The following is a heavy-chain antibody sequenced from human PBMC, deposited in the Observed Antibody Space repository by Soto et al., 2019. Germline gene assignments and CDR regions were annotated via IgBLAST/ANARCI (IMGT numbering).Heavy chain of an antibody. CDR2: IRQDGNVQ. CDR1: GFSISPYW. V-gene: IGHV3-7*01. CDR3: VRERSRPSAMDY. J-gene: IGHJ4*02. Sequence: PGGSLRLSCVASGFSISPYWMAWIRHAPGKGLEWVANIRQDGNVQFSVDSVKGRFTLTRDNFDNSVHLQMNSLTVEDTGVYYCVRERSRPSAMDYWGQGVLVTVSS. D-gene: IGHD3-10*01.